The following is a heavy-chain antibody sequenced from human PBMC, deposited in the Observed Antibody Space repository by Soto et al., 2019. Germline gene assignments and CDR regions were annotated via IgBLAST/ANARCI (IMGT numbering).Heavy chain of an antibody. Sequence: SETLSLTCAVSGGSISSGGYSCSWIRQPPGKGLEWIGYIYHSGSTYYNPSLKSRVTISVDRSKNQFSLKLSSVTAADTAVYYCARENLRYGDHTLDNWGQGTLVTVSS. D-gene: IGHD4-17*01. CDR2: IYHSGST. CDR1: GGSISSGGYS. V-gene: IGHV4-30-2*01. J-gene: IGHJ4*02. CDR3: ARENLRYGDHTLDN.